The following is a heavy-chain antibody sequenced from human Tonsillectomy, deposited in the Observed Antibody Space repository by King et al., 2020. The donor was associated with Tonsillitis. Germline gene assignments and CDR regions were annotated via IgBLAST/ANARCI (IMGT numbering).Heavy chain of an antibody. CDR2: ISYDGSNK. V-gene: IGHV3-30*04. D-gene: IGHD3-10*01. CDR1: GFTFSSYA. CDR3: ARGEVFSGKGMDV. Sequence: VQLVESGGGVVQPGRSLRLSCAASGFTFSSYAMHWVRQAPGKGLEWVAVISYDGSNKYYADSVKGRFTISRDNSKNTLYLQMNSPRAEDTAVYYCARGEVFSGKGMDVWGQGTTVTVSS. J-gene: IGHJ6*02.